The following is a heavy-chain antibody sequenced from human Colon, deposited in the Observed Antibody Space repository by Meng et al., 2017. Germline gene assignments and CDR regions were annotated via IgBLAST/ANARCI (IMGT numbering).Heavy chain of an antibody. V-gene: IGHV1-69*06. CDR2: IIPIFGTA. CDR1: GGTFSSYA. CDR3: ARKAAVANNWFDP. D-gene: IGHD6-19*01. Sequence: VRRGHSGAEVKKPGYSVKVSCKASGGTFSSYAISWVRQAPGQGLEWMGGIIPIFGTANYAQKFQGRVTITRDTSASTVYMELNSLTSEDTAMYFCARKAAVANNWFDPWGQGTLVTVSS. J-gene: IGHJ5*02.